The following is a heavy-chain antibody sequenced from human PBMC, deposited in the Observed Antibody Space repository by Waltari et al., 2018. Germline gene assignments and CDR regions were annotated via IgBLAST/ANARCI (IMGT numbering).Heavy chain of an antibody. CDR2: NKPNSGAT. D-gene: IGHD7-27*01. J-gene: IGHJ4*02. Sequence: QVQMVQSGAEVKKPGASVKVSCKASGYSFTAYYLHWVRQAPGQGLEWIGRNKPNSGATTYAQVFHAMVTLTRDTSISTAYMEVTGLGSDDTAVYYCARVLSTVQLGIFAYWGQGTVVTVSS. CDR1: GYSFTAYY. CDR3: ARVLSTVQLGIFAY. V-gene: IGHV1-2*06.